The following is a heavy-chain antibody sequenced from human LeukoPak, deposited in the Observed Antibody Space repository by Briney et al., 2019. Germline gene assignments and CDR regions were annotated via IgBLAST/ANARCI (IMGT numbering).Heavy chain of an antibody. CDR2: ISYDGSNK. CDR1: GFTFSSYG. D-gene: IGHD3-22*01. Sequence: GRSLRLSCAASGFTFSSYGIHWVRQAPGKGLEWVAVISYDGSNKYYADSVKGRFTISRDNSKNTLYLQMNSLRAEDTAVYYCATNYYDSSGYRYFQHWGQGTLVTVSS. V-gene: IGHV3-30*03. J-gene: IGHJ1*01. CDR3: ATNYYDSSGYRYFQH.